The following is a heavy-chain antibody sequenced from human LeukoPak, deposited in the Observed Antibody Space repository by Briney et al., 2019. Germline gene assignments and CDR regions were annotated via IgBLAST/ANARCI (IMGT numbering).Heavy chain of an antibody. Sequence: ASVKVSCKASGYTFTSYGISWVRQAPGQGLEWMGWISAYNGNTNYAQKLQGRVTMTTDTSTSTAYMELRSLRSDDTAVYYCARVLPYGSGSYYSTDDVFDYWGQGTLVTVSS. J-gene: IGHJ4*02. V-gene: IGHV1-18*01. CDR2: ISAYNGNT. D-gene: IGHD3-10*01. CDR3: ARVLPYGSGSYYSTDDVFDY. CDR1: GYTFTSYG.